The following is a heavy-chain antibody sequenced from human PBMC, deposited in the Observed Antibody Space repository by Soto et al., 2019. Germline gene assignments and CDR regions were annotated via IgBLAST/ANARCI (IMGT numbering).Heavy chain of an antibody. D-gene: IGHD6-6*01. J-gene: IGHJ4*02. CDR2: IIPIFGTA. Sequence: SVKVSCKASGGTFSSYAISWVRQAPGQGLEWMGGIIPIFGTANYAQKFQGRVTITADESTSTAYMELSSLRSEDTAVYYCARRGRSSSSPFDYWGQGTLVTVSS. CDR3: ARRGRSSSSPFDY. CDR1: GGTFSSYA. V-gene: IGHV1-69*13.